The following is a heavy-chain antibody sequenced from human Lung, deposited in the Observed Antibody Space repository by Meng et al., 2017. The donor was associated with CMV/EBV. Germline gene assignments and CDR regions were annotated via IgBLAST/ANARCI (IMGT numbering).Heavy chain of an antibody. CDR2: ISAYTSKA. D-gene: IGHD5-24*01. V-gene: IGHV1-18*01. CDR1: GFSLATYG. J-gene: IGHJ4*02. Sequence: VERGQSGGEVGKPGSSVKVHCKSSGFSLATYGFSWVRQAPGQGLDWIGWISAYTSKAEYAENLQGRVTLTTDTSTSTSFMELRSLTFDDTAVYYCARVEEKGTILLDYWGQGTLVTVSS. CDR3: ARVEEKGTILLDY.